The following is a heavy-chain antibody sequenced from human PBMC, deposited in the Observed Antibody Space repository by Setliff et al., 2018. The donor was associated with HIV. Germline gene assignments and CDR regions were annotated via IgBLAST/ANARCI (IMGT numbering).Heavy chain of an antibody. CDR3: ARGAPVVNDY. J-gene: IGHJ4*02. Sequence: ASVKVSCKASGYTFTSYDINWVRQATGQGLEWMGWMNPNSGNTGYAQKFQGRVTMTRDTSISTAYMELSSPTSEDTALYFCARGAPVVNDYWGQGTLVTVSS. V-gene: IGHV1-8*01. CDR2: MNPNSGNT. CDR1: GYTFTSYD.